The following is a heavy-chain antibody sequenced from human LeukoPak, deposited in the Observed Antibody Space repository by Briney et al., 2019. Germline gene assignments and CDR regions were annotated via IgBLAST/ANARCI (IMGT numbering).Heavy chain of an antibody. J-gene: IGHJ5*02. Sequence: GGSLRLSCAASGFTFSDYYMNWIRQAPGKGLEWVSYISTSGSTIYYSGSVKGRFTISRDNAKNSLYLQMNSLRAEDTAVYYRAREHCSTTSCWSDTWGQGTLVTVSS. V-gene: IGHV3-11*01. D-gene: IGHD2-2*01. CDR3: AREHCSTTSCWSDT. CDR1: GFTFSDYY. CDR2: ISTSGSTI.